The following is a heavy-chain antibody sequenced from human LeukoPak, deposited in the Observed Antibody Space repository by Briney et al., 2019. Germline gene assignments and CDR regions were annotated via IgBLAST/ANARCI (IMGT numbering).Heavy chain of an antibody. CDR3: ARRRTGGGDSYNWFDP. V-gene: IGHV4-30-4*01. CDR2: IYYSGST. CDR1: GGSISSGDYY. D-gene: IGHD2-21*02. Sequence: SETLSLTCTVSGGSISSGDYYWSWIRQPPGKGLEWIGYIYYSGSTYYNPSLKSRVTISVDTSKNQFSLKLSSVTAADTAVYYCARRRTGGGDSYNWFDPWGQGTMVTVSS. J-gene: IGHJ5*02.